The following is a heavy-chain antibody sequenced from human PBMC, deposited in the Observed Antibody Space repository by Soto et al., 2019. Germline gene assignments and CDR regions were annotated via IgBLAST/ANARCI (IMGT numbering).Heavy chain of an antibody. CDR1: GFTFSSYA. D-gene: IGHD1-26*01. V-gene: IGHV3-23*01. J-gene: IGHJ3*02. CDR2: ISGSGGST. Sequence: PGGSLRLSCAASGFTFSSYAMSWVRQAPGKGLEWVSAISGSGGSTYYADSVKGRFTISRDNSKNTLYLLMNSLRAEDTAVYYCAKAPSGSYYPDAFDIWGQGTMVTVSS. CDR3: AKAPSGSYYPDAFDI.